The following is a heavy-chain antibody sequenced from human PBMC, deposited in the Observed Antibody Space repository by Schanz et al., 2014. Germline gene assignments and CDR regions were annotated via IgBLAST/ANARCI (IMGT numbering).Heavy chain of an antibody. V-gene: IGHV3-11*01. J-gene: IGHJ4*02. D-gene: IGHD6-19*01. CDR3: ARDLISSGWYG. CDR2: ISNSGTTI. CDR1: GFTVSTNY. Sequence: VQLVESGGGLIHPGGSLRLSCAVSGFTVSTNYMTWVRQAPGKGLEWVSYISNSGTTIYYADSVKGRFTISRDNAKNSLYLQMNSLRVEDTAVYYCARDLISSGWYGWGQGTLVTVSS.